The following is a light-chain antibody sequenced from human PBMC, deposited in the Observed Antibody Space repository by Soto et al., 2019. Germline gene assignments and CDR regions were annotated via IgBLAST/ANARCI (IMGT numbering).Light chain of an antibody. CDR3: QQYYNLPLS. CDR2: DAS. CDR1: QDITNS. V-gene: IGKV1-33*01. J-gene: IGKJ4*01. Sequence: DIQMTQSPSFLSASVGDRVTITCQASQDITNSLNWYQQKPGKAPKLLMYDASNLETGVPSRYSGSGSGTDFTFTISSLQAEDIATYYCQQYYNLPLSFGGGTKVEIK.